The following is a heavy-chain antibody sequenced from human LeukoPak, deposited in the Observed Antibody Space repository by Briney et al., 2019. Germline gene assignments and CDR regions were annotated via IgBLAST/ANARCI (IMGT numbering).Heavy chain of an antibody. D-gene: IGHD4-17*01. CDR2: IYTGGNT. J-gene: IGHJ4*02. CDR3: ARGHYGDYSFDY. CDR1: GFTVSSTY. V-gene: IGHV3-53*04. Sequence: QPGGSLRLSCAASGFTVSSTYMLWVRQAPGKGLEWVSVIYTGGNTYYADSVKGRFTISRHNSNNTLYLQMNSLRVEDTAVYYCARGHYGDYSFDYWGQGTLVTVSS.